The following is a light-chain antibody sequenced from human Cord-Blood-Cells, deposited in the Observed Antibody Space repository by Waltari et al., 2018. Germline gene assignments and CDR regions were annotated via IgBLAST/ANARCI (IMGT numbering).Light chain of an antibody. Sequence: QSALTQPASVSASPGQSITISFTGTSSDVGSYNIVSCYQQHPGEAPKLMIYEVSKRPSGVANRFSGSKSGNTASLTSSGLQAEDEAYYYCCSYAGSSTWVFGGGTKLTVL. CDR2: EVS. CDR3: CSYAGSSTWV. CDR1: SSDVGSYNI. J-gene: IGLJ3*02. V-gene: IGLV2-23*02.